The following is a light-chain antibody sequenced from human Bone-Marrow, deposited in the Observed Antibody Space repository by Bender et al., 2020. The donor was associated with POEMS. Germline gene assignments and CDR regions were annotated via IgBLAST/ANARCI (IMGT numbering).Light chain of an antibody. Sequence: QSALTQPPSASGSPGQSVTISCTGTSSDVGGYDYVSWYQQHPGKAPKLLIYEVTERPSGVPDRFSGSKSGNTASLTVSGLQGEGEADYYCSSYTSSSTFFGGGTKLTVL. J-gene: IGLJ2*01. CDR3: SSYTSSSTF. V-gene: IGLV2-8*01. CDR1: SSDVGGYDY. CDR2: EVT.